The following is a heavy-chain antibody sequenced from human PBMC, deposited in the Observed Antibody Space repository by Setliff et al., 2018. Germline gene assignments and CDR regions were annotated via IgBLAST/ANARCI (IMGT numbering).Heavy chain of an antibody. Sequence: GGSLRLSCAASGFTFSRYWMSWVRQAPGKGLEWVANIEQDGSEKYYVDSVKGRFTISRDNAKNSLYLQMNSLRAEDTAVYYCARDHSYGYSLYYYYYYGMDVWGQGTTVTVSS. CDR3: ARDHSYGYSLYYYYYYGMDV. CDR2: IEQDGSEK. D-gene: IGHD5-18*01. CDR1: GFTFSRYW. J-gene: IGHJ6*02. V-gene: IGHV3-7*01.